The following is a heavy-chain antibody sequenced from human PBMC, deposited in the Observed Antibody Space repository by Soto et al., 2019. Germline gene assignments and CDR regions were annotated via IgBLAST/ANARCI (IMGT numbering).Heavy chain of an antibody. CDR3: AKGSAPANWNDDGSLGY. CDR1: GFTFSSYG. J-gene: IGHJ4*02. V-gene: IGHV3-30*18. CDR2: ISYDGSNK. D-gene: IGHD1-1*01. Sequence: GGSLRLSCAASGFTFSSYGMHWVRQAPGKGLEWVAVISYDGSNKYYADSVKGRFTISRDNSKNTLYLQMNSLRAEDTAVYYCAKGSAPANWNDDGSLGYWGQGTLVTVSS.